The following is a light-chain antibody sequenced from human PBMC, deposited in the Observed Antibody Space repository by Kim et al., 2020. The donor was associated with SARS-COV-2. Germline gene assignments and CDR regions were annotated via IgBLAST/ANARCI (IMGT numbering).Light chain of an antibody. CDR2: AAY. CDR1: QDFRSW. CDR3: QQTNTFPYT. Sequence: DIQMTQPPSFVSASVGDRVTISCRASQDFRSWLSWYQQRPGQAPRLLIYAAYNLQTGVPSRFSGSGSGTDFTLTISSLQPEDFATYYCQQTNTFPYTFGQGTKLEI. V-gene: IGKV1-12*01. J-gene: IGKJ2*01.